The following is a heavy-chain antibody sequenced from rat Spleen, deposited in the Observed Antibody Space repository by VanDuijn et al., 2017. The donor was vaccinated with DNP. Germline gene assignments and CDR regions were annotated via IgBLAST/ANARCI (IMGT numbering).Heavy chain of an antibody. V-gene: IGHV3-1*01. D-gene: IGHD1-6*01. CDR1: GHSITSNY. CDR2: ISYSGST. CDR3: ARSSSILDYFNY. J-gene: IGHJ2*01. Sequence: EVQLQESGPGLVKPSQSLSLTCSVTGHSITSNYWAWIRKFPGNKMEWMGYISYSGSTSYNPSLKSRISITRDTSKNQFFLQLNSVTTEDTATYYCARSSSILDYFNYWGQGVMVTVSS.